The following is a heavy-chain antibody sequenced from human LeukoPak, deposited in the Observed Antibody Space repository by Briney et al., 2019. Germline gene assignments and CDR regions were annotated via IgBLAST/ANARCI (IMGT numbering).Heavy chain of an antibody. Sequence: GGSLRLSCAASGFTLSSYAMSWVRQAPGKGLEWVSAISDPGNTYHADSVKGRFTISRDSSKNTLYLQMNSLRAEDTAVYYCAKGRSYSSGWYYFDYWGQGTLDTVSS. J-gene: IGHJ4*02. CDR1: GFTLSSYA. CDR3: AKGRSYSSGWYYFDY. D-gene: IGHD6-19*01. CDR2: ISDPGNT. V-gene: IGHV3-23*01.